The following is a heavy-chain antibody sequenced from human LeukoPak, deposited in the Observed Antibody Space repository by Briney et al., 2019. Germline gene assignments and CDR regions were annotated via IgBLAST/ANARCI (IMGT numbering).Heavy chain of an antibody. CDR1: GGSISSGSYF. CDR3: ARASGSYDY. Sequence: SQTLSLTCTVSGGSISSGSYFWSWIRQPAGKGLEWIGRIYTTGSTNYNPSLKSRVTISLDTSKNQFSLKLSSVTAADTAVYYCARASGSYDYWGQGTLVTVSS. D-gene: IGHD1-26*01. V-gene: IGHV4-61*02. J-gene: IGHJ4*02. CDR2: IYTTGST.